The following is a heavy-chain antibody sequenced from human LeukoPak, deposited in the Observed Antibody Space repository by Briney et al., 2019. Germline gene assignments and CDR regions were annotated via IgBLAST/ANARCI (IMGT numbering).Heavy chain of an antibody. CDR2: ISSSGSTI. J-gene: IGHJ4*02. Sequence: GGSLRLSCAASGFTFSDYYVSWIRQAPGKGLEWVSYISSSGSTIYYADSVKGRFTISRDNAKNSLYLQMNSLRAEDTAVYYCARDGDYGDYYFDYWGQGTLVTVSS. V-gene: IGHV3-11*01. CDR3: ARDGDYGDYYFDY. CDR1: GFTFSDYY. D-gene: IGHD4-17*01.